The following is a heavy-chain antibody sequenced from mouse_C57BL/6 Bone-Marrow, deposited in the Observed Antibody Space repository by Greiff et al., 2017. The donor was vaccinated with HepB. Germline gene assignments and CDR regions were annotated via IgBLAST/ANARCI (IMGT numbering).Heavy chain of an antibody. D-gene: IGHD3-2*02. Sequence: QVTLKESGPGILQPSQTLSLTCSFSGFSLSTFGMGVGWIRQPPGKGLEWLAHIWWDDDKYYNPALKSRLTISKDTSKNQVFLKVANVDTADTATYYCARIDSSGYDYYYAMDYWGQGTSVTVSS. CDR1: GFSLSTFGMG. CDR2: IWWDDDK. CDR3: ARIDSSGYDYYYAMDY. V-gene: IGHV8-8*01. J-gene: IGHJ4*01.